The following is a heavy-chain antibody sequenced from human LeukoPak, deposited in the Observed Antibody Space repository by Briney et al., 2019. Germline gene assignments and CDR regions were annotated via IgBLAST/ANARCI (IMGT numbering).Heavy chain of an antibody. D-gene: IGHD1-1*01. CDR3: ARQYRLNCFDP. CDR1: GGSISSYY. V-gene: IGHV4-59*08. J-gene: IGHJ5*02. Sequence: SETLSLTCTVSGGSISSYYWSWIRQPPGKGLGWIGYIYYSASTNYTPSLKSRVTISVDTSKNQFSLKLSSVTAADTAVSYCARQYRLNCFDPWGQGTLVTVSS. CDR2: IYYSAST.